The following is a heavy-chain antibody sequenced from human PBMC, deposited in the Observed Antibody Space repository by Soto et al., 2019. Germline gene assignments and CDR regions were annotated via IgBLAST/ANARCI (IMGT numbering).Heavy chain of an antibody. CDR3: ARVRPATAMAHDAFDI. V-gene: IGHV3-74*01. CDR1: GFTFSSYW. D-gene: IGHD5-18*01. CDR2: INSDGSST. Sequence: GESLKISCAASGFTFSSYWMHWVRQAPGKGLVLVSRINSDGSSTSYADSVKGRFTIPRDNAKNPLYLQMNSLRAEDTAVYHCARVRPATAMAHDAFDIWGQGTMVTVSS. J-gene: IGHJ3*02.